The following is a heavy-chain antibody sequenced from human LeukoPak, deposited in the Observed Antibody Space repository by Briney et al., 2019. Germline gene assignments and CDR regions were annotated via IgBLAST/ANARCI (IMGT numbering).Heavy chain of an antibody. V-gene: IGHV3-23*01. CDR2: MSGSGGST. J-gene: IGHJ4*02. D-gene: IGHD3-16*02. CDR3: AKDGLILRLGELSPPCDY. CDR1: GFTFSSYA. Sequence: GGSLRLSCAASGFTFSSYAMSWVRQAPGKGLEWVSGMSGSGGSTYYADSVKGRSTISRDNSKNTLYLQMNSLRAEDTAVYYCAKDGLILRLGELSPPCDYWGQGTLVTVSS.